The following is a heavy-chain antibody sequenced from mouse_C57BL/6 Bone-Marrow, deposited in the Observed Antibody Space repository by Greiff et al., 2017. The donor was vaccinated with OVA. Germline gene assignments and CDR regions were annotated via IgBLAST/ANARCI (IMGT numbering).Heavy chain of an antibody. CDR3: ARRLSRSYYFDY. CDR1: GYSITSGYY. CDR2: ISYDGSN. Sequence: ESGPGLVKPSQSLSLTCSVTGYSITSGYYWNWIRQFPGNKLEWMGYISYDGSNNYNPSLKNRISITRDTSKNQFFLKLNSVTTEDTATYYCARRLSRSYYFDYWGQGTTLTVSS. D-gene: IGHD2-14*01. J-gene: IGHJ2*01. V-gene: IGHV3-6*01.